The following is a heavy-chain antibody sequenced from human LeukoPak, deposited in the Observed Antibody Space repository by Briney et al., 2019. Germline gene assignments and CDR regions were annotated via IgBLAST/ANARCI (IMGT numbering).Heavy chain of an antibody. CDR3: ASLGGSGSYYNDYYYYYYMDV. Sequence: PGRSLRLSCAASGFTFSTYSMHWVRQAPGKGLEWVAFIRYDGSNKYYADSVKGRFTISRDNSKNTLYLQMNSLRAEDTAVYYCASLGGSGSYYNDYYYYYYMDVWGKGTTVTVSS. J-gene: IGHJ6*03. CDR2: IRYDGSNK. D-gene: IGHD3-10*01. CDR1: GFTFSTYS. V-gene: IGHV3-30*04.